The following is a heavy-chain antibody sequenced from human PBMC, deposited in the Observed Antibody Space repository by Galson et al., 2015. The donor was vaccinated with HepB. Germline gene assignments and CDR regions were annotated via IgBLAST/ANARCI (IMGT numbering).Heavy chain of an antibody. Sequence: SVKVSCKASGYTFTQYGITWVRQAPGQGLEWMGWVSGYNDNTNYSQKFQGRVTMTSDTSSTPAYMELRSLRSDDTAVFYCARARYGTSAPDYWGQGTLVTVSS. D-gene: IGHD6-13*01. CDR2: VSGYNDNT. V-gene: IGHV1-18*01. CDR1: GYTFTQYG. J-gene: IGHJ4*02. CDR3: ARARYGTSAPDY.